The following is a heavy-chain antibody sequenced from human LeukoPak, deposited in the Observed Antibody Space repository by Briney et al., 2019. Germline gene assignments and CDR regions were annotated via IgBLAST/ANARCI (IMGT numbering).Heavy chain of an antibody. CDR3: ARGHGSWEYYFDY. V-gene: IGHV4-59*01. J-gene: IGHJ4*02. CDR1: GGSINNYY. CDR2: IYHSGST. D-gene: IGHD6-13*01. Sequence: PSETLSLTCTVSGGSINNYYWSWIRQPPXXXXXXIGYIYHSGSTNYNPSLKSRVTMSVDTSTNQFSLKLTSVTAADTAVYYCARGHGSWEYYFDYWGQGTLVTVSS.